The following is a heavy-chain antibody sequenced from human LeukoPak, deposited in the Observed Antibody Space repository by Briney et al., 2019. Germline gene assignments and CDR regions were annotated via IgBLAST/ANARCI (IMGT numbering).Heavy chain of an antibody. CDR3: ARVLLRAGLDY. D-gene: IGHD6-19*01. CDR1: GGSFSGYY. V-gene: IGHV4-34*01. Sequence: PSETLSLTCAVYGGSFSGYYWSWIRQPPGKGLEWIGEINHSGSTNYNPSLKSRVTISVDTSKNQFSLKLSSVTAADTAVYYCARVLLRAGLDYWGQGTLVTVSS. CDR2: INHSGST. J-gene: IGHJ4*02.